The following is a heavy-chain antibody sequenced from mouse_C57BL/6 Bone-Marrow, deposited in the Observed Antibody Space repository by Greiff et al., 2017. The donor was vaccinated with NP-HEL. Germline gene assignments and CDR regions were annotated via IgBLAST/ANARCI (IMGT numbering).Heavy chain of an antibody. CDR1: GFTFSSYG. J-gene: IGHJ1*03. D-gene: IGHD1-1*01. Sequence: EVMLVESGGDLVKPGGSLKLSCAASGFTFSSYGMSWVRQTPDKRLEWVATISSGGSYTYYPDSVKGRFTISRDNAKNTLYLQMSSLKSEDTAMYYCARQGLTTVVATNRYFDVWGTGTTVTVSS. V-gene: IGHV5-6*01. CDR2: ISSGGSYT. CDR3: ARQGLTTVVATNRYFDV.